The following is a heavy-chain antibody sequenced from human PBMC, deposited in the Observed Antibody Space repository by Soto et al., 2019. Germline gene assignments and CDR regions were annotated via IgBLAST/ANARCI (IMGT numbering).Heavy chain of an antibody. J-gene: IGHJ6*02. CDR2: IIPICGTA. V-gene: IGHV1-69*01. CDR1: GGTFSSYA. CDR3: ARGGEVATMKGYYYYGMDV. Sequence: QVQLVQSGAEVKKPGSSVKVSCKASGGTFSSYAISWVRQAPGQGLEWMGGIIPICGTANYAQKFQGRVTITADESTSTAYMELSSLRSEDTAVYYCARGGEVATMKGYYYYGMDVWGQGTTVTVSS. D-gene: IGHD5-12*01.